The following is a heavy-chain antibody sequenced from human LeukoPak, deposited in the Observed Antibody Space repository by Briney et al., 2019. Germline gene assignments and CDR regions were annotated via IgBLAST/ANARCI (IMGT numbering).Heavy chain of an antibody. CDR1: GFTFSNYA. CDR2: VSASDIST. D-gene: IGHD2-8*01. V-gene: IGHV3-23*01. J-gene: IGHJ5*02. Sequence: GGSLRLSCAASGFTFSNYAMSWVRQAPGKGLEWVSGVSASDISTYYADCVKGRFTISRDNSKNTLYLQMNSLRADDTAVYYCARETGDCTNGVCYTGNWFDPWGQGTLVTVSS. CDR3: ARETGDCTNGVCYTGNWFDP.